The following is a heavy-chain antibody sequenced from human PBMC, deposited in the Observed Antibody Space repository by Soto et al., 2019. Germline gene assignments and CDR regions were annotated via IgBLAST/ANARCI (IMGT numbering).Heavy chain of an antibody. J-gene: IGHJ4*02. CDR3: ARGYTSGWYYFDY. CDR1: GFTFSDYW. Sequence: GGSLRLSCAVSGFTFSDYWMSWVRQAPGKGLEWVANIKQDGNEKYYVDSVKGRFTISRDNAKNSLYLQMNSLRAEDTAVYYCARGYTSGWYYFDYWGQGTLVTVSS. D-gene: IGHD6-19*01. CDR2: IKQDGNEK. V-gene: IGHV3-7*01.